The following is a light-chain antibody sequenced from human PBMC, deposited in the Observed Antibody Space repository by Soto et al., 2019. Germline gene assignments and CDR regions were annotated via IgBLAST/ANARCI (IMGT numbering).Light chain of an antibody. CDR3: QAWDSSTAWI. J-gene: IGLJ2*01. V-gene: IGLV3-1*01. CDR2: QDT. Sequence: SYELTQPPSVSLCPGQTASITCSGNKLGNKYASWYQQKPGQSPVLVLYQDTKRPSGIPERFSGSNSGNTATLTISGTQAVDEADYYCQAWDSSTAWIFGGGTKLTVL. CDR1: KLGNKY.